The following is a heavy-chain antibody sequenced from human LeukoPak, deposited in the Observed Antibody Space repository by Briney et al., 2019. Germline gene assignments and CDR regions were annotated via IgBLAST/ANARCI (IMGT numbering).Heavy chain of an antibody. D-gene: IGHD6-13*01. CDR3: AQGTPTGYGTSWFDY. CDR1: GFTFSSYA. Sequence: PGGSLRLSCAASGFTFSSYAMSWVRQAPGKGLEWVSPITGSGGNTYSADSVKGRFTISRDNSKNTLYLQMSSLRAEDTAIYYCAQGTPTGYGTSWFDYWGQGTLVTVSS. CDR2: ITGSGGNT. J-gene: IGHJ4*02. V-gene: IGHV3-23*01.